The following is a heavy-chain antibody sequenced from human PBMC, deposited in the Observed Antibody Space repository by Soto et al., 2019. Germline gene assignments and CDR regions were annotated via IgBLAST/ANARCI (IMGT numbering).Heavy chain of an antibody. V-gene: IGHV3-23*01. J-gene: IGHJ4*02. Sequence: EVQLLESGGGLVQPGGSLRLSCAASGFTFSSYARSWVRQAPGKGLEWVSAISGSGGSTYYADSVKGRFTISRDNSKNTLYLQMNSLRAEDTAVYYCAKDYRARYLLFDYLGQGTLVTVSS. CDR1: GFTFSSYA. CDR3: AKDYRARYLLFDY. CDR2: ISGSGGST. D-gene: IGHD1-1*01.